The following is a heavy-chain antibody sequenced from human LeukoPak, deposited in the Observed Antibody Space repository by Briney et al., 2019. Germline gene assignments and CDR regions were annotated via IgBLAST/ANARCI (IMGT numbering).Heavy chain of an antibody. J-gene: IGHJ4*02. D-gene: IGHD2-2*02. Sequence: ASVKLSCTASGYTFTIHGISWVLQAPGQGLEWMGWISTYNGDTNYAQNLQGRVTMTTDTSTSTAYMEMRSLRSDDTAVYYCARDCSRTSCYNFYWGQGTLVTVPS. V-gene: IGHV1-18*01. CDR1: GYTFTIHG. CDR3: ARDCSRTSCYNFY. CDR2: ISTYNGDT.